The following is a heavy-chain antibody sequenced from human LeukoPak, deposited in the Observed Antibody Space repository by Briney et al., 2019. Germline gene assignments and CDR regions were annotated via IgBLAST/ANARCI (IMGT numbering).Heavy chain of an antibody. CDR3: ARHVPLTVAGIFDY. V-gene: IGHV4-38-2*01. Sequence: SETLSLTCAVSGYSISSGYYWGWIRQPPGKGLEWIGSIYHSGSTYYNPSLKSRVTISVDTSKNQFSLKLSSVTAADTAVYYCARHVPLTVAGIFDYWGQGTLVTVSS. J-gene: IGHJ4*02. D-gene: IGHD6-19*01. CDR1: GYSISSGYY. CDR2: IYHSGST.